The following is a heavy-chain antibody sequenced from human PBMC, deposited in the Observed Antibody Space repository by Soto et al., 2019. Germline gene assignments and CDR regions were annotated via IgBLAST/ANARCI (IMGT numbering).Heavy chain of an antibody. J-gene: IGHJ4*02. V-gene: IGHV1-18*01. D-gene: IGHD3-22*01. CDR2: ISSYNGNT. CDR3: ARGHYYDISGYVWDY. CDR1: GYTFTSYG. Sequence: ASVKVSCKASGYTFTSYGISWVRQAPGQGLEWMGWISSYNGNTNYAQKLQGRVTMTTDTSTSTAYMELRSLRSYDTAVYYCARGHYYDISGYVWDYWGQGTLVTVSS.